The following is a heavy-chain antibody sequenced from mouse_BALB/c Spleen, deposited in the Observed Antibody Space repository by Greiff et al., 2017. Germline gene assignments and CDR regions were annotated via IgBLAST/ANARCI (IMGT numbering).Heavy chain of an antibody. D-gene: IGHD1-2*01. Sequence: VQLQQSGAELAKPGASVKMSCKASGYTFTSYWMHWVKQRPGQGLEWIGYINPSTGYTEYNQKFKDKATLTADKSSSTAYMQLSSLTSEDSAVYDCARTEFITTAWFAYWGQGSLVTVSA. J-gene: IGHJ3*01. CDR1: GYTFTSYW. CDR3: ARTEFITTAWFAY. CDR2: INPSTGYT. V-gene: IGHV1-7*01.